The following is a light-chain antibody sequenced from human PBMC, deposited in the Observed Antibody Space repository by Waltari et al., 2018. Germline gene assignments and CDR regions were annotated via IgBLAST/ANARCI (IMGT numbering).Light chain of an antibody. CDR3: VLYMGSGISV. CDR2: STN. CDR1: SGSVSTSYY. V-gene: IGLV8-61*01. J-gene: IGLJ6*01. Sequence: QTVVTQEPSFSVSPGGTVTLTCGFSSGSVSTSYYPRWYQQTPGQAPRTLIYSTNTRSSGVPDRFSGSILGNKAALTITGAQADDESDYYCVLYMGSGISVFGSGTKVTVL.